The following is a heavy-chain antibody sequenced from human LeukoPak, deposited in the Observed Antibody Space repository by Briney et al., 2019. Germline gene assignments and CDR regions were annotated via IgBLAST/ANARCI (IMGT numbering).Heavy chain of an antibody. D-gene: IGHD1-26*01. J-gene: IGHJ4*02. CDR1: GFTFSSYA. CDR3: AKDGGSYSVDS. Sequence: GGSLRLSCAASGFTFSSYAMHWVRQAPGKGLEWVAVISYDGSNKYYADSVKGRFTISRDNSKNTLYLQMNSLRAEDTAVYYCAKDGGSYSVDSWGQGTLVTVSS. CDR2: ISYDGSNK. V-gene: IGHV3-30-3*01.